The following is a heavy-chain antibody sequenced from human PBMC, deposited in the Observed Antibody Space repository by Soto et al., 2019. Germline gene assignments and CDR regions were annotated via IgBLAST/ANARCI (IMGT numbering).Heavy chain of an antibody. CDR3: AREGSAVGYYGLDV. Sequence: QVQLVESGGGVVPPGRSLRLSCAASGFTFPNYVMHWVRQAPGKGLEWVAVISFAGTNKYYPDSVKGRFTISRDNSKNTLSLEMHSLTTEDTAIYYCAREGSAVGYYGLDVWGQGTPVTVSP. CDR2: ISFAGTNK. CDR1: GFTFPNYV. D-gene: IGHD1-26*01. J-gene: IGHJ6*01. V-gene: IGHV3-30-3*01.